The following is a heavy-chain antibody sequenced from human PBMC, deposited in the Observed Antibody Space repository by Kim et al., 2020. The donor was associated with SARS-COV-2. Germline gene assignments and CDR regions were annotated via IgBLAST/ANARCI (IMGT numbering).Heavy chain of an antibody. D-gene: IGHD1-26*01. CDR2: ISGSGDRT. V-gene: IGHV3-23*01. Sequence: GGSLRLSCAASGFTFNSHAMNWVRQAPGKGPEWVSAISGSGDRTYYGDSVKGRFTTSRDNSENTLHLQMNSLKAEDTAIYYCVKVGSGPLVGQDYCDNWGQGTLVTVSS. J-gene: IGHJ4*02. CDR3: VKVGSGPLVGQDYCDN. CDR1: GFTFNSHA.